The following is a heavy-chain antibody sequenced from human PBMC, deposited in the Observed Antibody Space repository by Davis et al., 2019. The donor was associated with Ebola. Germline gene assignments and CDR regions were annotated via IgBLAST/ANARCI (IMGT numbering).Heavy chain of an antibody. Sequence: ASVKVSCKASGYTFTNYYMHWVRQAPGQGLEWMGWINTNSGNPTYAQGFTGRFVFSLDTSVRTAYLHISSLKAEDTAVYYCAREGNPVPFDYWGQGTLVTVSS. CDR2: INTNSGNP. J-gene: IGHJ4*02. V-gene: IGHV7-4-1*02. CDR3: AREGNPVPFDY. CDR1: GYTFTNYY. D-gene: IGHD6-6*01.